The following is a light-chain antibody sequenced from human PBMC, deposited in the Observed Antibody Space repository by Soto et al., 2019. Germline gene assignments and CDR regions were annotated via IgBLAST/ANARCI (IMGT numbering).Light chain of an antibody. CDR3: QQYNNWPPIT. J-gene: IGKJ3*01. V-gene: IGKV3D-20*02. CDR1: QTVSSNY. CDR2: AAS. Sequence: EIVLTQSPGTLSLSPGERATLSCRASQTVSSNYLAWYQQKPGQAPRLLIYAASTRATGIPDRFSGSGSGTDFTLSISRLEPEDFAVYYCQQYNNWPPITFGPGTTVHIK.